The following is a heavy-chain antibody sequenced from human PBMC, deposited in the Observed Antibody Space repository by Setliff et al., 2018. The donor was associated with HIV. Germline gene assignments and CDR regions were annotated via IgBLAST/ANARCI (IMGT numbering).Heavy chain of an antibody. V-gene: IGHV1-24*01. D-gene: IGHD6-13*01. CDR2: FDPEDGET. J-gene: IGHJ1*01. CDR1: GYTLTELS. Sequence: ASVKVSCKISGYTLTELSIHWVRQAPGKGLEWMANFDPEDGETFYAQKFQGRLTMTEDTSTDTAYMELSSLRSDDTAMYYCATDPGYSSTWYSESFQHRGQGTVVTVS. CDR3: ATDPGYSSTWYSESFQH.